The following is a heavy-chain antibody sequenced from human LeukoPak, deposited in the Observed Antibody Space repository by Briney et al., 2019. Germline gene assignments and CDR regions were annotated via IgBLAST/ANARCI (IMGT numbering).Heavy chain of an antibody. V-gene: IGHV1-18*01. CDR2: ISAYNGNT. CDR1: GYPFVSSG. Sequence: EASVKVSCKASGYPFVSSGISWERQAPGQGLEWMGWISAYNGNTIYAQKFQGRVTMTTDTSTSTAYMELRSLRSDDTAVYYCARGGSGTNPFDYWGQGTLVTVSS. CDR3: ARGGSGTNPFDY. J-gene: IGHJ4*02. D-gene: IGHD2-2*01.